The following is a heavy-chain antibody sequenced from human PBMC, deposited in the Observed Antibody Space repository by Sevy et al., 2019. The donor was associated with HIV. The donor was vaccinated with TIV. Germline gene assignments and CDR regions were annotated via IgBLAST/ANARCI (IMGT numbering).Heavy chain of an antibody. D-gene: IGHD4-17*01. CDR1: GFTFSSYS. CDR2: ISSSSSYI. CDR3: ARDSTAGWFDP. J-gene: IGHJ5*02. Sequence: GGSLRLSCAASGFTFSSYSMNWVRQAPGKGLEWVSSISSSSSYIYYADSVKGRFTISRDNAKNSLYLQMNGLRAEDTAVYYCARDSTAGWFDPWGQGTLVTVSS. V-gene: IGHV3-21*01.